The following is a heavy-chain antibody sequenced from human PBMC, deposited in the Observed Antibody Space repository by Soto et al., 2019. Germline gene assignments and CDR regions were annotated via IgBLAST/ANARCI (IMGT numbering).Heavy chain of an antibody. D-gene: IGHD7-27*01. J-gene: IGHJ6*02. CDR2: IIPILGIA. V-gene: IGHV1-69*02. CDR3: ARELGSQYGMDV. Sequence: QVQLVQSGAEVKKPGSSVKVSCKASGGTFSSYTISWVRQAPGQGLEWMGRIIPILGIANYAQKFQGRVTIXAXRSTSTAYMELSSLRSEDTAVYYCARELGSQYGMDVWGQGTTVTVSS. CDR1: GGTFSSYT.